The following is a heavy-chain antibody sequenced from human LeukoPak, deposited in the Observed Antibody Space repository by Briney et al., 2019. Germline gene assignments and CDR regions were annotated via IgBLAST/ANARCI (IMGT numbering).Heavy chain of an antibody. CDR1: GFTFSSYA. D-gene: IGHD3-10*01. Sequence: GGSLRLSCAASGFTFSSYAMHWVRQAPGKGLEWVAVISYDGSNKYYADSVKGRFTISRDNSKNTLYLQMNSLRAEDTAVYYCAGDGGTNYYGSGSYYGHYYYMDVWGKGTTVTISS. J-gene: IGHJ6*03. V-gene: IGHV3-30*14. CDR3: AGDGGTNYYGSGSYYGHYYYMDV. CDR2: ISYDGSNK.